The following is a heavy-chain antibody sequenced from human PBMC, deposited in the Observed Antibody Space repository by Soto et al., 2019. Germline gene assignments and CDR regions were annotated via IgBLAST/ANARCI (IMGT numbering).Heavy chain of an antibody. Sequence: GGSLRLSCAASGFTFDDYAMHWVRQAPGKGLEWVSGISWNSGSIGYADSVKGRFTISRDNAKNSLYLQMNSLRAEDTALYYCAKDGAARGATDAFDIWGQGTMVTVS. V-gene: IGHV3-9*01. D-gene: IGHD3-10*01. CDR2: ISWNSGSI. CDR1: GFTFDDYA. CDR3: AKDGAARGATDAFDI. J-gene: IGHJ3*02.